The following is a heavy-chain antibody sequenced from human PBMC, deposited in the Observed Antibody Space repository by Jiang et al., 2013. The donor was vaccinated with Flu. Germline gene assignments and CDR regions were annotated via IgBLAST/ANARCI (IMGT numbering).Heavy chain of an antibody. J-gene: IGHJ6*02. CDR2: ISADNGNI. D-gene: IGHD3-10*01. CDR3: ARYCVSTVCNENHYYGMDV. V-gene: IGHV1-18*04. CDR1: GYAFNTFG. Sequence: SGAEVKKPGASVKVSCKASGYAFNTFGMSWVRQVPGQGLEWMGWISADNGNINYVGEAQARVTMTTDTSTNTAYLELRSLRSDDSAVYYCARYCVSTVCNENHYYGMDVWGQGTTVTVSS.